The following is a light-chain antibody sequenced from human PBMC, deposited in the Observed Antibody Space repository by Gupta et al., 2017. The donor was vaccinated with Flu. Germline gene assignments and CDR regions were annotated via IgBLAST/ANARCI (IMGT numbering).Light chain of an antibody. CDR1: SSNIGAGYD. V-gene: IGLV1-40*01. CDR2: GTY. CDR3: QSYDSIVI. J-gene: IGLJ2*01. Sequence: QSVLTQPPSVSGAPGQTVTISCTGSSSNIGAGYDVHWYQQLPGTAPKLLIYGTYNRPSGVPDRFSGSKSGTSASLAITGLQAEDEADYYCQSYDSIVIFGGGTKLTVL.